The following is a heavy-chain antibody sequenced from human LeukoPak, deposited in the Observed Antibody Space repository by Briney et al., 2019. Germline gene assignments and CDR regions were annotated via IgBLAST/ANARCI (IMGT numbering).Heavy chain of an antibody. CDR2: IRYDGSNK. CDR1: GFTFSSYG. V-gene: IGHV3-30*02. CDR3: AKDGYSSGWYSGYFDY. J-gene: IGHJ4*02. D-gene: IGHD6-19*01. Sequence: GGSLRLSSAASGFTFSSYGMHWVRQAPGKGLEWVAFIRYDGSNKYYADSVKGRFTISRDNSKNTLYLQMNSLRAEDTAVYYCAKDGYSSGWYSGYFDYWGQGTLVTVSS.